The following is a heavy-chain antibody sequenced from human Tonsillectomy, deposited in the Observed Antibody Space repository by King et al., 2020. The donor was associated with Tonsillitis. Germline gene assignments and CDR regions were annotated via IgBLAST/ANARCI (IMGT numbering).Heavy chain of an antibody. Sequence: VQLVESGGGLVQPGGSLRLSCAASGFTFSNYWMNLVRQAPGKGLVWVSRVNSDESSTDYADSVKGRFTISSDNAKNTLYLEMNSLRAEDTAVYYCSRPGGVYCSSTTCYDYFDYWGQGTLVTVPS. CDR1: GFTFSNYW. J-gene: IGHJ4*02. CDR2: VNSDESST. V-gene: IGHV3-74*01. D-gene: IGHD2-2*01. CDR3: SRPGGVYCSSTTCYDYFDY.